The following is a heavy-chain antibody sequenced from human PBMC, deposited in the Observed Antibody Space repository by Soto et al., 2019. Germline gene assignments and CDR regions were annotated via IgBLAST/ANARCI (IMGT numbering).Heavy chain of an antibody. Sequence: PSETLSLTCAVYGGSFSGYYWSWIRQPPGKGLEWIGEINHSGSTNYNPSLKSRVTISVDTSKNQFSLKLSSVTAADTAVYYCARGGKQLWFNWFDPWGQGTLVTVSS. CDR3: ARGGKQLWFNWFDP. J-gene: IGHJ5*02. V-gene: IGHV4-34*01. CDR1: GGSFSGYY. CDR2: INHSGST. D-gene: IGHD5-18*01.